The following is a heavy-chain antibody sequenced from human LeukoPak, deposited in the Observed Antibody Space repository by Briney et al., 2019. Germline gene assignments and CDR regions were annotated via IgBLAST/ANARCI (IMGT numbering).Heavy chain of an antibody. CDR1: GFTFSSYW. CDR3: ARDLLGVSITGTSGADY. V-gene: IGHV3-74*01. Sequence: GSLRLSCAASGFTFSSYWMNWVRQAPGKGLVWVSRIASDGSSTTYADSVKGRFSISRDNSKNTLYLQMNSLRAEDTAVYYCARDLLGVSITGTSGADYWGQGTLVTVSS. D-gene: IGHD1-20*01. CDR2: IASDGSST. J-gene: IGHJ4*02.